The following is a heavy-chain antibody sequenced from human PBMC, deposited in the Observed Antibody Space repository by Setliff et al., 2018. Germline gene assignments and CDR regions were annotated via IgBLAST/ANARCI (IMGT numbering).Heavy chain of an antibody. J-gene: IGHJ3*02. Sequence: GGSLRLSCAVSGFTFSGSAVHWIRQAPGKGLEWVSYISSSGSTIHYADSVKGRFTISRDNAKNSLYLQMNSLRAEDTAVYYCARSFGSAAGPTRYAFDIWGQGTMVTVSS. D-gene: IGHD6-13*01. V-gene: IGHV3-11*01. CDR1: GFTFSGSA. CDR2: ISSSGSTI. CDR3: ARSFGSAAGPTRYAFDI.